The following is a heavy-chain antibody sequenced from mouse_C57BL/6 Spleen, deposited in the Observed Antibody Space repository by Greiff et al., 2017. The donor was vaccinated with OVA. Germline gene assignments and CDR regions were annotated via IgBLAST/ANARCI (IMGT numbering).Heavy chain of an antibody. CDR2: INPNNGGT. CDR3: ARDWDGGYYAMDY. D-gene: IGHD4-1*01. CDR1: GYTFTDYY. V-gene: IGHV1-26*01. J-gene: IGHJ4*01. Sequence: EVQLQQSGPELVKPGASVKISCKASGYTFTDYYMNWVKQSHGKSLEWIGDINPNNGGTSYNQKFKGKATLTVDKSSSTAYMELRSLTSEDSAVHYCARDWDGGYYAMDYWGQGTSVTVSS.